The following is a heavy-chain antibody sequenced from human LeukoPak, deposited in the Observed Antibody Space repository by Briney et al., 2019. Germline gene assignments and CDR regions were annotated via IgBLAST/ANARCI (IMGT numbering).Heavy chain of an antibody. CDR1: GFTVSSNY. D-gene: IGHD2-21*01. V-gene: IGHV3-53*01. CDR3: ARYIPSCGGNCNDGFDI. J-gene: IGHJ3*02. Sequence: GGSLRLSCAASGFTVSSNYMTWVRQAPGEGLEWVSVLYSGGDTYYADSVKGRFTISRDNSKNTLYLQLNTLRAEDTAVYYCARYIPSCGGNCNDGFDIWGQGTMVSVSS. CDR2: LYSGGDT.